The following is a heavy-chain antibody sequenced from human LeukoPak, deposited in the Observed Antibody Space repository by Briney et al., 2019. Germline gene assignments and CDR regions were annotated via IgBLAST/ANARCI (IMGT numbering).Heavy chain of an antibody. Sequence: GGSLRLSCAASGFTFSSYSMNWVRQAPGKGLEWVSAISGRGGSTFYADSVKGRFTISRDNSKNTLFLQMNSLRAEDAAVYYCARDDYGETFDYWGQGTLVTVSS. CDR3: ARDDYGETFDY. CDR2: ISGRGGST. J-gene: IGHJ4*02. CDR1: GFTFSSYS. V-gene: IGHV3-23*01. D-gene: IGHD4-17*01.